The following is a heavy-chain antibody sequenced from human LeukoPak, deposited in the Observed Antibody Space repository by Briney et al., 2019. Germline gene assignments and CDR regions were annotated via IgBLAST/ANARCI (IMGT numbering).Heavy chain of an antibody. V-gene: IGHV4-59*01. J-gene: IGHJ4*02. CDR1: GGSISGNY. Sequence: PSETLSLTCTVPGGSISGNYWTWIRQPPGKRLEWIGSVYYTGTTNYNPSLKSRVTISVDTSKDQFSLKLSSVTAADTAVYYCAKIAPGGYFDYWGQGTLVTVSS. CDR3: AKIAPGGYFDY. CDR2: VYYTGTT. D-gene: IGHD6-13*01.